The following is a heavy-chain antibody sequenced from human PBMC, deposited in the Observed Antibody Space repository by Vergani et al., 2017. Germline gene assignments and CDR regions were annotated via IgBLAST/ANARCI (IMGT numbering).Heavy chain of an antibody. J-gene: IGHJ6*01. Sequence: VQLVQSGAEVKKPGSSLKLSCTASGFTFSSYVMSWVRQAPGQGLEWMGGIIPIFGTAYYAQKFQGRITITTDESTSTVYLELSSLRSEDTAVYYCAGGSVYYYDTSGYHGGVDVWGQGATVTVAS. CDR3: AGGSVYYYDTSGYHGGVDV. V-gene: IGHV1-69*01. CDR2: IIPIFGTA. CDR1: GFTFSSYV. D-gene: IGHD3-22*01.